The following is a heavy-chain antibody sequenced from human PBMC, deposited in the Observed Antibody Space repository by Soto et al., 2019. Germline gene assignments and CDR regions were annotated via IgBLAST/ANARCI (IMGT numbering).Heavy chain of an antibody. CDR2: IWYDGSNR. CDR1: GFTFSSHG. D-gene: IGHD3-16*01. J-gene: IGHJ4*02. V-gene: IGHV3-33*01. CDR3: ARGNDDPDY. Sequence: QVQLVESGGGVVQPGRSLRLSCAASGFTFSSHGMHWVRQAPGKGLEWVAVIWYDGSNRYYADSVKGRFTISRDNSKNTLYLQMNSLRAEDTAVYYCARGNDDPDYWGQGTLVTVSS.